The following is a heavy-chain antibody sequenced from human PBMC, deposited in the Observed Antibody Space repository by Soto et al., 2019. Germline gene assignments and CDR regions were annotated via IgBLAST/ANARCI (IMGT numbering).Heavy chain of an antibody. J-gene: IGHJ6*03. CDR1: GVTFDQYT. CDR3: AKEMITFGDFNYYYMDV. Sequence: EVQLVESGGGLVQPGMSLRLSCAASGVTFDQYTMHWVRQAPGKGLEWVSSITWHRGTIGYADYVKGRFTISRDKAKNSLYLQMNSLRGEDTALYYCAKEMITFGDFNYYYMDVWGKGTTVTVSS. V-gene: IGHV3-9*01. CDR2: ITWHRGTI. D-gene: IGHD3-16*01.